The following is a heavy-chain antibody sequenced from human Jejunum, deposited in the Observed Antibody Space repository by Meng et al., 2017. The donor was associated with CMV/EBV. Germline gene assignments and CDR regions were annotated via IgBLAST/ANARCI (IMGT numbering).Heavy chain of an antibody. Sequence: TFSSYGMHWVRQAPGKGLEWVGFIRSKTYGGTTEYAASVTGRFTISRDDSKNIAYLQMNSLETEDTAVYYCTSRVGATPSYYGMDVWGQGTTVTVSS. CDR2: IRSKTYGGTT. J-gene: IGHJ6*02. D-gene: IGHD1-26*01. V-gene: IGHV3-49*04. CDR3: TSRVGATPSYYGMDV. CDR1: TFSSYG.